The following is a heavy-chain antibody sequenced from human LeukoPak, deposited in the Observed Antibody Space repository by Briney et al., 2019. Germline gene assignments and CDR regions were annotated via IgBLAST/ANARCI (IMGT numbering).Heavy chain of an antibody. CDR2: ISSSSSYI. Sequence: GGSLRLSCAASGFTFYSYGMNWVRQAPGKGLEWVSSISSSSSYIYYADSVKGRFTISRDNAKNSLYLQMNSLRAEDTAVYYCASSDGSGWYYFDYWGQGTLVTVSS. D-gene: IGHD6-19*01. V-gene: IGHV3-21*01. CDR3: ASSDGSGWYYFDY. J-gene: IGHJ4*02. CDR1: GFTFYSYG.